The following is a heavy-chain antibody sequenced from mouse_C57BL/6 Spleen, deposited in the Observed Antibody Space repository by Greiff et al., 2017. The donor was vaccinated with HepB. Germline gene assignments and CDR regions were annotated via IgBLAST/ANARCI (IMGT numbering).Heavy chain of an antibody. CDR1: GFTFSNYW. V-gene: IGHV6-3*01. CDR2: IRLKSDNYAT. CDR3: TGDYYGSSYPSWYFDV. D-gene: IGHD1-1*01. J-gene: IGHJ1*03. Sequence: EVKVEESGGGLVQPGGSMKLSCVASGFTFSNYWMNWVRQSPEKGLEWVAQIRLKSDNYATHYAESVKGRFTISRDDSKSSVYLQMNNLRAEDTGIYYCTGDYYGSSYPSWYFDVWGTGTTVTVSS.